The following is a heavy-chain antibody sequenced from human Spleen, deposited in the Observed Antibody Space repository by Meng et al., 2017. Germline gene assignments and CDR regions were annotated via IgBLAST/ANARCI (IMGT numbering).Heavy chain of an antibody. V-gene: IGHV3-53*01. D-gene: IGHD3-10*01. CDR2: IYSGGST. CDR1: GFTVSSNY. Sequence: GGSLRLSCAASGFTVSSNYMSWVRQAPGKGLEWVSVIYSGGSTYYADSVKGRFTISRDNSKNTLYLQRNSLRAEDTAVYYWAKALSVDRHMVRGVTLDYWGQGTLVTVSS. CDR3: AKALSVDRHMVRGVTLDY. J-gene: IGHJ4*02.